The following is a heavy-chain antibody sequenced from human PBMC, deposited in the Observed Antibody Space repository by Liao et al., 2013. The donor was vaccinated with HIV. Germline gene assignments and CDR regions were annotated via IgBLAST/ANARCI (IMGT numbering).Heavy chain of an antibody. V-gene: IGHV4-4*07. CDR3: ASVPIPLTSGAMLGYFDY. CDR1: GGSISSYY. CDR2: IFSSGST. J-gene: IGHJ4*02. D-gene: IGHD2-15*01. Sequence: QVQLQESGPGLVKPSETLSLTCTVSGGSISSYYWSWIRQPAGKGLEWIGRIFSSGSTNYNPSLKSRVTMSLDTSKNQLSLKLSSVTAADTAVYYCASVPIPLTSGAMLGYFDYWGQGTLVTVSS.